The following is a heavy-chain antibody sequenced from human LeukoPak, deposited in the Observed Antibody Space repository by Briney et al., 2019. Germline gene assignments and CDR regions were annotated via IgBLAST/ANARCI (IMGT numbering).Heavy chain of an antibody. CDR2: ISSSSTFI. D-gene: IGHD4-11*01. J-gene: IGHJ6*03. CDR3: ARPFSNSLQYYYFDL. CDR1: GFTFSAFG. Sequence: GGSLRLSCAASGFTFSAFGMNWVRQAPGKGLEWVSSISSSSTFIYYADSVKGRFTVSRDNSKSSLFLQMNSLRSENAAVYYCARPFSNSLQYYYFDLWGKGTTVIVSS. V-gene: IGHV3-21*01.